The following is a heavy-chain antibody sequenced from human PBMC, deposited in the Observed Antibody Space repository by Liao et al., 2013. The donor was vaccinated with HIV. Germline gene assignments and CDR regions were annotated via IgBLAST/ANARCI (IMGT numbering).Heavy chain of an antibody. Sequence: QVRLQQWGAGLLKPSETLSLTCAVYGGSFNVYYWTWIRQPPGKGLEWIGYIYYTGTTYSNPSLNSRVTISIDTSKNQFSLKLTSVTAADTAVYYCAAGDYGAYKAFDFWGQGTVVTVSS. CDR1: GGSFNVYY. CDR2: IYYTGTT. CDR3: AAGDYGAYKAFDF. V-gene: IGHV4-34*01. J-gene: IGHJ3*01. D-gene: IGHD4-17*01.